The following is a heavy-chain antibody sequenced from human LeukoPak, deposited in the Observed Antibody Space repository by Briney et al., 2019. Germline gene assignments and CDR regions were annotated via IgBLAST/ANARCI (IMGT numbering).Heavy chain of an antibody. Sequence: GGSLRLSCAASGFTFSDYYMSWIRQAPGKGLEWVSYISSSSSTIYYADSVKGRFTISRDNAKNSLYLQMNSLRAEDTAVYYCARESYPRSYSSGCRYWGQGTLVTVSS. V-gene: IGHV3-11*01. CDR1: GFTFSDYY. CDR2: ISSSSSTI. D-gene: IGHD6-19*01. CDR3: ARESYPRSYSSGCRY. J-gene: IGHJ4*02.